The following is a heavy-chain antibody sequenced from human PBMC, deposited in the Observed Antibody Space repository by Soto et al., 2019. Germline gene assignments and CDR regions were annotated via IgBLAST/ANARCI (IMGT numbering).Heavy chain of an antibody. CDR3: ARESEDLTSNFDY. V-gene: IGHV3-21*06. CDR2: ISSTTNYI. CDR1: GFIFTRYS. J-gene: IGHJ4*02. Sequence: VQLVESGGGLVKPGGSLRLSCAASGFIFTRYSMNWVRQAPGKGLEWVSSISSTTNYIYYGGSMKGRFTSSRDNAKNSLYLEMNSLRAEDTAVYYCARESEDLTSNFDYWGQGTLVTVSS.